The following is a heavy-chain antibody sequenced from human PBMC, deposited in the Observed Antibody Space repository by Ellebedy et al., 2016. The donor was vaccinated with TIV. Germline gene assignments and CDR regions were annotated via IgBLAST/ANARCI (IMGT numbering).Heavy chain of an antibody. Sequence: PGGSLRLSCAASGFTFSSFGMHWVRQAPGKGLEWVAVIWYDGSKKYYADSVQGRFTISRDTSKNTLYLQMNSLRAEDTAVYYCAKKSYSWFDSWGQGTLVTVSS. CDR3: AKKSYSWFDS. J-gene: IGHJ5*01. V-gene: IGHV3-33*08. CDR2: IWYDGSKK. CDR1: GFTFSSFG. D-gene: IGHD2/OR15-2a*01.